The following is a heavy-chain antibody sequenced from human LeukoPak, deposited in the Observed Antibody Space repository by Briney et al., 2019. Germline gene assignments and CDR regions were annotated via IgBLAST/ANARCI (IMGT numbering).Heavy chain of an antibody. Sequence: GGSLRLSCAASRITFNSYAMSWVSQAPGKGLEWVSAISGSGGSTYYADSVKGRFTISRDNSKNTLYLQMNSLRAEDTAVYYCAKVGTVYYFDYWGQGTLVTVSS. J-gene: IGHJ4*02. CDR3: AKVGTVYYFDY. CDR1: RITFNSYA. CDR2: ISGSGGST. D-gene: IGHD4-17*01. V-gene: IGHV3-23*01.